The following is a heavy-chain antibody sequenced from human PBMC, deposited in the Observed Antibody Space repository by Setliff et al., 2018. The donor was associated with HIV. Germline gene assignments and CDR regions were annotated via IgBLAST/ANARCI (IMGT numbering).Heavy chain of an antibody. J-gene: IGHJ4*02. Sequence: SLRLSCLASGFTFSSYSMNWVRQAPGKGLEWISYFSRDTPRIHYADSVKGRFIISRDNTKNSLYLQMNSLRAEDTAMYYCVRDGYNNWDLDHWGQGTLVTVSS. CDR2: FSRDTPRI. V-gene: IGHV3-48*04. CDR1: GFTFSSYS. CDR3: VRDGYNNWDLDH. D-gene: IGHD5-12*01.